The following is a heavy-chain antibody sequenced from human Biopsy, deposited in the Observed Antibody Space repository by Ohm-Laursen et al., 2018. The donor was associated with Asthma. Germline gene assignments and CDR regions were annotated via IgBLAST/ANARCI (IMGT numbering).Heavy chain of an antibody. Sequence: SDTLSLTCTVSGGSIRSHDWTWIRLPPGKGLEYIGDVSHTGSTNYNPSLKSRVTMSLDTSKNQFSLRLTSVTPADTAVYYCERLADCSGGACYSYGWFDPWGQGTRVTVSS. CDR3: ERLADCSGGACYSYGWFDP. CDR2: VSHTGST. V-gene: IGHV4-59*07. J-gene: IGHJ5*02. CDR1: GGSIRSHD. D-gene: IGHD2-15*01.